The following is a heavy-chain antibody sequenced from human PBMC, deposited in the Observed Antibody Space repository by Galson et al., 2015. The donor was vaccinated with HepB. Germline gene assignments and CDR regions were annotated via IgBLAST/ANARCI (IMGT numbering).Heavy chain of an antibody. CDR3: AKCGRYCSGGSCYSNQPYSPGADYRPKPYYYYYMDV. D-gene: IGHD2-15*01. CDR1: GFTFSSYA. V-gene: IGHV3-23*01. Sequence: SLRLSCAASGFTFSSYAMSWVRQAPGKGLEWVSAISGSGGSTYYADSVKGRFTISRDNSKNTLYLQMNSLRAEDTAVYYCAKCGRYCSGGSCYSNQPYSPGADYRPKPYYYYYMDVWGKGTTVTVSS. CDR2: ISGSGGST. J-gene: IGHJ6*03.